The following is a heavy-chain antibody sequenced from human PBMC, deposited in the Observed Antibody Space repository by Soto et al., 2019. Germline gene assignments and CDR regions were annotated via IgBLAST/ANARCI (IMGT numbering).Heavy chain of an antibody. V-gene: IGHV3-7*03. CDR1: GVTFSNDW. Sequence: GGSLRLSCVASGVTFSNDWMSCVRQAPGEGLEGVATIKQDGREKYYVDSVKVRFSVSRDNTKNSLYLQMNGLRAEDTAVYYCARGDYFDRRFDFWGQGALVTVSS. D-gene: IGHD3-9*01. CDR3: ARGDYFDRRFDF. J-gene: IGHJ4*02. CDR2: IKQDGREK.